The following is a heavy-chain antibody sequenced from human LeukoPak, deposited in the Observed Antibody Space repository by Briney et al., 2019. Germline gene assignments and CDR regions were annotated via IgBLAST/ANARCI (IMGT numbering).Heavy chain of an antibody. CDR1: GGSFSGYY. CDR3: ARGGGSSWYVPGRWFDP. CDR2: INHSGST. V-gene: IGHV4-34*01. J-gene: IGHJ5*02. Sequence: SDTLSLTCAVYGGSFSGYYWSWIRQPPGKGLEWIGEINHSGSTNYNPSLKSRVTISVDTSKNQFSLKLSSVTAADTAVYYCARGGGSSWYVPGRWFDPWGQGTLVTVSS. D-gene: IGHD6-13*01.